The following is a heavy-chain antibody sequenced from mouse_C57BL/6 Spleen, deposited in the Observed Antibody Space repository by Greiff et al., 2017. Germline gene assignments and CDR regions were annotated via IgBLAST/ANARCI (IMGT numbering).Heavy chain of an antibody. CDR3: ARVYDYDRPWFAY. V-gene: IGHV1-80*01. Sequence: VKVVESGAELVKPGASVKISCKASGYAFSSYWMNWVKQRPGKGLEWIGQIYPGDGDTNYNGKFKGKATLTADKSSSTAYMQLSSLTSEDSAVYFCARVYDYDRPWFAYWGQGTLVTVSA. CDR2: IYPGDGDT. D-gene: IGHD2-4*01. J-gene: IGHJ3*01. CDR1: GYAFSSYW.